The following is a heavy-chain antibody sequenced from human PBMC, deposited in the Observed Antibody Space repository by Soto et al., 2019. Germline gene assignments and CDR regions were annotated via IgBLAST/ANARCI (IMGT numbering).Heavy chain of an antibody. CDR1: GGTFSSYA. D-gene: IGHD6-13*01. CDR2: IIPIFGTA. Sequence: SVKVSCKASGGTFSSYAISWVRQAPGQGLEWMGGIIPIFGTANYAQKFQGRVTITADESTCTAYMELSSLRSEDTAVYYCARTGYSSSLRNGMDVWGQGTTVTVSS. V-gene: IGHV1-69*13. CDR3: ARTGYSSSLRNGMDV. J-gene: IGHJ6*02.